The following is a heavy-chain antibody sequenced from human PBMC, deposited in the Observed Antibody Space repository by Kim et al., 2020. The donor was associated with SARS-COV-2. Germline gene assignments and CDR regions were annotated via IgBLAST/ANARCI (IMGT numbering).Heavy chain of an antibody. D-gene: IGHD3-16*01. Sequence: GGSLRLSCAASGFTFDDYAMHWVRQAPGKGLEWVSCISWNSGSIGYADSVKGRFTISRDNAKNSLYLQMNSLRAEDTALYYCAKGPGLNYYYGMDVWGQGTTVTVSS. V-gene: IGHV3-9*01. J-gene: IGHJ6*02. CDR1: GFTFDDYA. CDR3: AKGPGLNYYYGMDV. CDR2: ISWNSGSI.